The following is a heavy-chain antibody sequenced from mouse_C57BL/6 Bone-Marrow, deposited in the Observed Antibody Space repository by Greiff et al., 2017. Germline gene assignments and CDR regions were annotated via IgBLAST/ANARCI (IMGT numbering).Heavy chain of an antibody. J-gene: IGHJ1*03. V-gene: IGHV3-6*01. D-gene: IGHD1-1*01. CDR1: GYSITSGYY. CDR2: ISYDGSN. CDR3: ARGRGYYYGSSYHWYFDV. Sequence: VQLKESGPGLVKPSQSLSLTCSVTGYSITSGYYWNWIRQFPGNKLEWMGYISYDGSNNYNPSLKNRISITRDTSKNQFFLKLNSVTTEDTATYYCARGRGYYYGSSYHWYFDVWGTGTTVTVSS.